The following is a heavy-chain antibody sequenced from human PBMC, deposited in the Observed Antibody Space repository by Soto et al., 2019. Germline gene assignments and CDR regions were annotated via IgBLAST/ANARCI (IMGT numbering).Heavy chain of an antibody. V-gene: IGHV3-7*03. CDR3: ARERGDYDSRSGALNHYYGMDV. Sequence: GSLRLSCAASGFSFSHYWMNWVRQAPGKGLEWVANIKKDGRDKYYVDSVRGRFTISRDNAENVLYLQMDSLRVEDTAVYYCARERGDYDSRSGALNHYYGMDVWGQGTTVTVSS. CDR2: IKKDGRDK. CDR1: GFSFSHYW. J-gene: IGHJ6*02. D-gene: IGHD3-3*01.